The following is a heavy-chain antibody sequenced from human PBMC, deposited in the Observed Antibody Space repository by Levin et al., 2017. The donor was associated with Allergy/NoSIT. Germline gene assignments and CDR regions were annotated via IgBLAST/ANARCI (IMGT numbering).Heavy chain of an antibody. CDR1: GFTFSSYA. J-gene: IGHJ5*02. CDR3: ARGRVWSGYDTNNWFDP. D-gene: IGHD3-3*01. CDR2: ISYDGSNK. V-gene: IGHV3-30-3*01. Sequence: GGSLRLSCAASGFTFSSYAMHWVRQAPGKGLEWVAVISYDGSNKYYADSVKGRFTISRDNSKNTLYLQMNSLRAEDTAVYYCARGRVWSGYDTNNWFDPWGQGTLVTVSS.